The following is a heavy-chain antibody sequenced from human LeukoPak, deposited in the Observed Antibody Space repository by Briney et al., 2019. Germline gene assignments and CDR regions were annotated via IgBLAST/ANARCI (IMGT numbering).Heavy chain of an antibody. CDR1: GFTFGDYA. J-gene: IGHJ6*03. D-gene: IGHD3-10*01. Sequence: GGSLRLSCTASGFTFGDYAMSWVRQAPGKGLEWVGFIRSKAYGGTTEYAASVKGRFTISRDDSKSIAYLQMNSLKTEDTAVYYCTVDYYGSGMYYYYMDVWGKGTTVTIS. V-gene: IGHV3-49*04. CDR2: IRSKAYGGTT. CDR3: TVDYYGSGMYYYYMDV.